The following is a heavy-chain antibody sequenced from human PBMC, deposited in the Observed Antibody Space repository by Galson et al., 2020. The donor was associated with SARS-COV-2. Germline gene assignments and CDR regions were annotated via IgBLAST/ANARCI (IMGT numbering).Heavy chain of an antibody. CDR1: GGSVSSGNHY. V-gene: IGHV4-61*01. Sequence: SETLSLTCTVSGGSVSSGNHYWSWVRQPPGKGLEWIGYIKYSGSTNYNPSLKSRVTISVDTSMNQFSLKLTSVTAADTAGYYCVRGATYWGQGTLVTVAS. J-gene: IGHJ1*01. CDR3: VRGATY. CDR2: IKYSGST.